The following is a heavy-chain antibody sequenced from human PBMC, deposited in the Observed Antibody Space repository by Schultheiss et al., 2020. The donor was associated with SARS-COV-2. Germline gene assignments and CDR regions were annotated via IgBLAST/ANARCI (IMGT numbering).Heavy chain of an antibody. CDR2: IIPILGIA. J-gene: IGHJ6*02. V-gene: IGHV1-69*04. CDR3: ARERALGLIVVVTSYGMDV. D-gene: IGHD3-22*01. Sequence: SVKVSCKASGYTFTSYGISWVRQAPGQGLEWMGRIIPILGIANYAQKFQGRVTMTEDTSTDTAYMELSSLRSEDTAVYYCARERALGLIVVVTSYGMDVWGQGTTVTVSS. CDR1: GYTFTSYG.